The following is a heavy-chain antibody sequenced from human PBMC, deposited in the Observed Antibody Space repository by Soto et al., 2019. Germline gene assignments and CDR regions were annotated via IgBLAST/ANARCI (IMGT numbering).Heavy chain of an antibody. CDR1: GFTFGDYA. V-gene: IGHV3-49*05. J-gene: IGHJ4*02. Sequence: EVQVVESGGALVKPGRSLRLSCTTSGFTFGDYAMSWFRQAPGKALEWVGFIRSKGYGGTTQYAASVKGRFTISRDASESFAYLQMDSLKTEDTALYYCARVGSASLMVVVIADHWGQGTQVTVSS. CDR3: ARVGSASLMVVVIADH. CDR2: IRSKGYGGTT. D-gene: IGHD3-22*01.